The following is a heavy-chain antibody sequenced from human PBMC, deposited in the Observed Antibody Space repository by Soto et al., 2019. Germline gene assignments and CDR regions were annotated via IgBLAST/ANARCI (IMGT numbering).Heavy chain of an antibody. D-gene: IGHD1-26*01. V-gene: IGHV3-23*01. CDR1: GFTFSSNA. CDR3: AKDRGLVGAIGD. CDR2: ISNSGGTT. J-gene: IGHJ4*02. Sequence: EVQLLESGGGLVQPGGSLRLSCAASGFTFSSNAMNWVRQAPGKGLEWVSAISNSGGTTYYADSVKGRFTISRDNSKNKLYLQMNSLRAEDTALYYCAKDRGLVGAIGDWGQGTLVTVSS.